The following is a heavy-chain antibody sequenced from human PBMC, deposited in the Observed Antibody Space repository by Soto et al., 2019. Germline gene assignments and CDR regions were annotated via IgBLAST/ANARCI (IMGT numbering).Heavy chain of an antibody. D-gene: IGHD2-15*01. V-gene: IGHV4-34*01. Sequence: QVQLQQWCAGLLKPSETLSLTCAVNGGSFSAYYWTWIRQPPGRGLEWIGEIDHSGSTNYNPSLERRVTIAIDTAKNRSSLTVTSVTAADTAVYYCVRGLRYSGMDVWGQGTTVTVS. CDR3: VRGLRYSGMDV. CDR2: IDHSGST. CDR1: GGSFSAYY. J-gene: IGHJ6*02.